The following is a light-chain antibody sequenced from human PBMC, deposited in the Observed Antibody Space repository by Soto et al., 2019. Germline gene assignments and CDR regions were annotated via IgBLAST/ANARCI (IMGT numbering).Light chain of an antibody. V-gene: IGKV3-11*01. Sequence: DIMLTQSPATLSLSPAETATLSCRASQRVSSYLARYQQKPGQAPRLLIYDASNRATGIPARFSGSGSGTDFTLTISSLEPEDFAVYYCQQRSNWLSLTFGGGTKVDIK. J-gene: IGKJ4*01. CDR2: DAS. CDR3: QQRSNWLSLT. CDR1: QRVSSY.